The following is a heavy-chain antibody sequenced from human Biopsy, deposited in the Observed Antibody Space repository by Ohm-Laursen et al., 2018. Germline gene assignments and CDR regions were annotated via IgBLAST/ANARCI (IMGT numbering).Heavy chain of an antibody. CDR3: ARDRMVTIITLVRADTFDI. V-gene: IGHV1-2*02. J-gene: IGHJ3*02. D-gene: IGHD3-10*01. Sequence: SVKVSCKAPGGTFSNYGVNWVRQAPGQGLEWMGWVNPNSGATNYAQKFQGRVTMTSDTSISAAYIELRRLISDDTAVYFCARDRMVTIITLVRADTFDIWGQGTLVSVSS. CDR2: VNPNSGAT. CDR1: GGTFSNYG.